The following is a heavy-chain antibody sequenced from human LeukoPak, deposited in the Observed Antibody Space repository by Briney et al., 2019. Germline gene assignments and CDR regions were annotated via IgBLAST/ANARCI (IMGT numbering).Heavy chain of an antibody. J-gene: IGHJ3*01. CDR3: VKENDAFDL. Sequence: QPGGSLRLSCAASGFISDHSAMHWVRQAPGKGLEWVGLIGGDGGGTCYTDSVRGRFTAFRDNSKNSLYLQMNSLRTEDSALYYCVKENDAFDLWGQGTMVIVSS. V-gene: IGHV3-43*02. CDR2: IGGDGGGT. CDR1: GFISDHSA.